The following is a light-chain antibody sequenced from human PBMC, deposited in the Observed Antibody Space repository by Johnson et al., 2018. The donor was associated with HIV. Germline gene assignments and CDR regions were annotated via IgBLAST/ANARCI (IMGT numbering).Light chain of an antibody. CDR2: DDN. Sequence: GQKVTISCSGSSSNIGNNYVSWYQQVPGTAPKLLIYDDNKRPSGIPDRFSGSKSGTSATLGITGLQTGDEADYYCGTWDSSLSAYVLGTGTRVTVL. CDR1: SSNIGNNY. J-gene: IGLJ1*01. V-gene: IGLV1-51*01. CDR3: GTWDSSLSAYV.